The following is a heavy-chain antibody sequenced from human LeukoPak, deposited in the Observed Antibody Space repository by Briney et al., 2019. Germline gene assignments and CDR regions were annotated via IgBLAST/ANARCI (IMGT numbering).Heavy chain of an antibody. Sequence: SETLSLTCTVSGGSISSYYWSWIRQPPGRGLEWIGYIYYSGSTNYNPSLKSRVTISVDTSKNQFSLKLSSVTAADTAVYYCARVPSSRRYYFDYWGQGTLVTVSS. CDR2: IYYSGST. CDR3: ARVPSSRRYYFDY. D-gene: IGHD6-13*01. V-gene: IGHV4-59*01. J-gene: IGHJ4*02. CDR1: GGSISSYY.